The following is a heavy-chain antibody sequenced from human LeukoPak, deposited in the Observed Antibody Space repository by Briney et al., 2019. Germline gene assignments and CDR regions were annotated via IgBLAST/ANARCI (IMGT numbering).Heavy chain of an antibody. CDR2: IKSKTDGVTT. Sequence: GGSLRLSCAASGFTFSNAWMSWVSQAPGKRLEWVGRIKSKTDGVTTDYAAPVKGRFTISRDDSKNTLYLQMNSLKTEDTAVYYCTTSWIQLWPVDYWGQGTLVTVSS. CDR1: GFTFSNAW. CDR3: TTSWIQLWPVDY. V-gene: IGHV3-15*01. D-gene: IGHD5-18*01. J-gene: IGHJ4*02.